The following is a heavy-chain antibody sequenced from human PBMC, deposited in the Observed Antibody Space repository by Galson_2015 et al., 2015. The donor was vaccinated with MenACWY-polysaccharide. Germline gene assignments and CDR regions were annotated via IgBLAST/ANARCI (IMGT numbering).Heavy chain of an antibody. D-gene: IGHD3-16*02. CDR3: ARDHRLITSGGAIAVRPSTFDN. Sequence: SLRLSCAASGFSFNTYTMSWVRQAPGKGPEWVSSISGGSSSTYYADSVKGRFTISRDNAEQSLYLQMNSLRHEDTAVYYCARDHRLITSGGAIAVRPSTFDNWGLGTLVAVSS. V-gene: IGHV3-48*02. CDR2: ISGGSSST. CDR1: GFSFNTYT. J-gene: IGHJ4*02.